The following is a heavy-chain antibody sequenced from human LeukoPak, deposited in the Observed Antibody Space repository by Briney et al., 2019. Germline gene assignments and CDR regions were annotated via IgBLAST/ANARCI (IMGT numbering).Heavy chain of an antibody. D-gene: IGHD4-23*01. CDR1: GGSISSGGSY. CDR2: IYYSGST. Sequence: SETLSLTCTVSGGSISSGGSYWSWIRQPPGKGLEWIGYIYYSGSTNYNPSLKSRVTISVDTSKNQFSLKLSSVTAADTAVYYCARDRDYGGNFDYWGQGTLVTVSS. CDR3: ARDRDYGGNFDY. V-gene: IGHV4-61*08. J-gene: IGHJ4*02.